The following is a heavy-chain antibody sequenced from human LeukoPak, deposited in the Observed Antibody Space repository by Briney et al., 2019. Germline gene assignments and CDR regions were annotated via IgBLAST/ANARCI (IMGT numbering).Heavy chain of an antibody. Sequence: GGSLRVSCAASGFTFSSYALRWVRQARGRGLEWVSAIRGSGGSTYYADSVKGRFTISRDNSKNTLYLQRNSLRAEDTAVYDCSRVWGYSCDYWGQGTLVTVSS. V-gene: IGHV3-23*01. CDR3: SRVWGYSCDY. J-gene: IGHJ4*02. CDR1: GFTFSSYA. CDR2: IRGSGGST. D-gene: IGHD5-18*01.